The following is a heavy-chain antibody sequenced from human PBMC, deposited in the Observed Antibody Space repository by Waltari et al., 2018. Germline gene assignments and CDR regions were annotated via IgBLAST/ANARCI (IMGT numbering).Heavy chain of an antibody. Sequence: QVQLQESGPGLVKPSETLSLTCTVSGDSISSFHWSWIRQPPGKGLEWIGYVYSDGGTSYNPSLRSRVIISIDTSKNQFSLRLTSVTAADTAMYYCARFWSAYPNWFHPWGQGILVTVSS. CDR3: ARFWSAYPNWFHP. J-gene: IGHJ5*02. V-gene: IGHV4-59*01. CDR2: VYSDGGT. D-gene: IGHD3-3*01. CDR1: GDSISSFH.